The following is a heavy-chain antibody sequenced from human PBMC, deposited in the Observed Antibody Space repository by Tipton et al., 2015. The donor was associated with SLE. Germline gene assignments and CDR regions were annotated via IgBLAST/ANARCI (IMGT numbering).Heavy chain of an antibody. V-gene: IGHV3-53*01. D-gene: IGHD3-16*01. CDR2: IYSGDTT. CDR3: ASAIYDYVWGSFYY. Sequence: GSLRLSCAASGFSVGSNYMSWVRQAPGKGLEWVSVIYSGDTTYYADSVKGRFTIYRDNSKNTLYLQMNSLRADDTAVYYCASAIYDYVWGSFYYWGQGTLVTVSS. CDR1: GFSVGSNY. J-gene: IGHJ4*02.